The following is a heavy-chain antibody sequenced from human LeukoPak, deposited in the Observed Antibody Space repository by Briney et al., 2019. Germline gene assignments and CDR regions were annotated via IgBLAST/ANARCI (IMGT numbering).Heavy chain of an antibody. CDR3: ARSGYCSSTSCYSHIYYYYGMDV. CDR1: GYTFTGYY. Sequence: GASVKVSCKASGYTFTGYYMHWVRQAPGQGLEWMGWINPNSGGTNYAQKLQGRVTMTTDTSTSTAYMELRSLRSDDTAVYYCARSGYCSSTSCYSHIYYYYGMDVWGQGTTVTVSS. J-gene: IGHJ6*02. CDR2: INPNSGGT. D-gene: IGHD2-2*01. V-gene: IGHV1-2*02.